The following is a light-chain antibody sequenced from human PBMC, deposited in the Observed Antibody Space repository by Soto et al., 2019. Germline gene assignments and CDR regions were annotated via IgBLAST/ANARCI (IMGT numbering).Light chain of an antibody. CDR1: QGIVTT. V-gene: IGKV1D-13*01. CDR2: DVS. Sequence: AVQLTQSPSSLSASVGDRVTIDCRASQGIVTTLAWYQQKRGKPPKLLIYDVSILESGVPSRFSGSGSGRDFTLTITSLQPEDFATYYCQQFNNYPALGFGGGTKVDI. J-gene: IGKJ4*01. CDR3: QQFNNYPALG.